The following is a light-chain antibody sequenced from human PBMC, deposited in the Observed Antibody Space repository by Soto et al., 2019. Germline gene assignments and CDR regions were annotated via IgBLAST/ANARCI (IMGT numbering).Light chain of an antibody. J-gene: IGLJ1*01. CDR2: EVS. Sequence: QSVLTQPASVSGSPGQSITISCTGTSSDVGGYNYVSWYQLHPGKAPKLMIYEVSNRPSGVSNRFSGSKSGNTASLTISGLQAEDEADYFRSSYTSDTTPYVFGSGTKVTVL. V-gene: IGLV2-14*01. CDR3: SSYTSDTTPYV. CDR1: SSDVGGYNY.